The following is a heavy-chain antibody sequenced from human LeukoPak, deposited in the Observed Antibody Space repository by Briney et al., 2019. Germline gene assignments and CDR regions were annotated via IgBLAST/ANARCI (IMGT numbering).Heavy chain of an antibody. CDR1: AFTLSSYA. D-gene: IGHD2-8*01. CDR2: IRYDGSYK. Sequence: GGSLRLSCAASAFTLSSYAMHWVRQAPGKGLEWVAFIRYDGSYKYYADSVKGRFTISRDNSKNTPYLQMNSLRAEDTAVYYCAKDNARPSLTGALDIWGQGTMVTVSS. J-gene: IGHJ3*02. V-gene: IGHV3-30*02. CDR3: AKDNARPSLTGALDI.